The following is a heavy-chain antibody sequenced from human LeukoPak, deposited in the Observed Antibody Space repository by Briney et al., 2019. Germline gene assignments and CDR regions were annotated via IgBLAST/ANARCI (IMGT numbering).Heavy chain of an antibody. J-gene: IGHJ4*02. CDR3: ASQEQWLALGY. V-gene: IGHV3-30-3*01. D-gene: IGHD6-19*01. CDR2: ISYDGSNK. Sequence: GRSLRLSCAASGFTFSSYAMHWVRQAPGKGLEWVAVISYDGSNKYYAGSVKGRFTISRDNSKNTLYLQMNSLRAEDTAVYYCASQEQWLALGYWGQGTLVTVSS. CDR1: GFTFSSYA.